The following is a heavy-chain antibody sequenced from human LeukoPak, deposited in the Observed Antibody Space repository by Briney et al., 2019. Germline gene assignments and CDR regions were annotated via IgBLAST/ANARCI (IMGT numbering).Heavy chain of an antibody. Sequence: GGSLRLSCAASGFTFSSYSMNWVRQAPGKGLEWVSSIRSSSSYIYYADSVKGRFTISRDNAKNSLYLQMNSLRAEDTAVYYCARVVAVAGRAFDIWGQGTMVTVSS. V-gene: IGHV3-21*01. CDR2: IRSSSSYI. D-gene: IGHD6-19*01. CDR1: GFTFSSYS. CDR3: ARVVAVAGRAFDI. J-gene: IGHJ3*02.